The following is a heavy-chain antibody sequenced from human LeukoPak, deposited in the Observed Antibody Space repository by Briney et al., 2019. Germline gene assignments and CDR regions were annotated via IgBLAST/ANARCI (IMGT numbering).Heavy chain of an antibody. J-gene: IGHJ5*02. CDR1: GYTFTSYG. CDR3: ARVGLTYYDILTGYKSHTNWFDP. Sequence: ASVKVSCKASGYTFTSYGISWVRQAPGQGLEWMGWINTNTGNPTYAQGFTGRFVFSLDTSVSTAYLQISSLKAEDTAVYYCARVGLTYYDILTGYKSHTNWFDPWGQGTLVTVSS. D-gene: IGHD3-9*01. CDR2: INTNTGNP. V-gene: IGHV7-4-1*02.